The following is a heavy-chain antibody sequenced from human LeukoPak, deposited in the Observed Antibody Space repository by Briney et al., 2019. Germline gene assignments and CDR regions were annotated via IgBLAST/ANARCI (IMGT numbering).Heavy chain of an antibody. D-gene: IGHD5-24*01. CDR3: ARDGLAAITFDY. Sequence: PGGSLRLSCVASGFTFSSYWMHWVRQAPGKGLVWVSHINSDGSSTTYADSVKGRFTISRDNAKNTLYLQMNSLRAEDKAVYYCARDGLAAITFDYWGQGILVTVSS. V-gene: IGHV3-74*01. J-gene: IGHJ4*02. CDR2: INSDGSST. CDR1: GFTFSSYW.